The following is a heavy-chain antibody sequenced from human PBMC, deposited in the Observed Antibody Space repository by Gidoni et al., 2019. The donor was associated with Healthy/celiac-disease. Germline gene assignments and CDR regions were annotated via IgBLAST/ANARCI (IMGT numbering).Heavy chain of an antibody. J-gene: IGHJ6*02. CDR1: GFTFSSYS. D-gene: IGHD3-22*01. CDR2: ISSSSSYI. Sequence: EVQLVESGGGLVKPGGSLRLSCAASGFTFSSYSMNWVRQAPGKGLEWVSSISSSSSYIYYADSVKGRFTISRDNAKNSLYLQMNSLRAEDTAVYYCARGGITMIVVALYGMDVWGQGTTVTVSS. V-gene: IGHV3-21*01. CDR3: ARGGITMIVVALYGMDV.